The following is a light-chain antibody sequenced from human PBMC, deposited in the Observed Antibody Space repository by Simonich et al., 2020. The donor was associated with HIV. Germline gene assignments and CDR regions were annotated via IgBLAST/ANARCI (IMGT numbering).Light chain of an antibody. J-gene: IGKJ4*01. CDR3: QQYYVYPLA. V-gene: IGKV1-8*01. CDR2: AAS. CDR1: QGISSY. Sequence: ASTGDRVTITCRASQGISSYLAWYHQKPGKAPKLLIYAASTLQSGVPSRFSGSGSGTDFTLTISSLQSEDFATYYCQQYYVYPLAFGGGTKVEIK.